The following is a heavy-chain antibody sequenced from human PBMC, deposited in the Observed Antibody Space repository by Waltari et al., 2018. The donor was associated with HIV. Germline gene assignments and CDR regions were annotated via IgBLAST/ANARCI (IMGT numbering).Heavy chain of an antibody. CDR2: INPNRGDT. V-gene: IGHV1-2*02. CDR3: ARDYDSNGMYYFDH. D-gene: IGHD3-22*01. Sequence: QVQLLQSGAEVKKPGASVKVSCKASGYTFTDYYMHWVRQAPGQGPEWMGWINPNRGDTNYAQKFQGRVTMTRDTSITTAYMELSRLRSDDTAVYFCARDYDSNGMYYFDHWGQGTLVTVSS. CDR1: GYTFTDYY. J-gene: IGHJ4*02.